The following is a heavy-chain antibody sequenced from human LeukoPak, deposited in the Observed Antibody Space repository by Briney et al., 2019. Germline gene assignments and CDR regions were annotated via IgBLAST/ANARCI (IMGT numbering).Heavy chain of an antibody. CDR2: IYTRGST. Sequence: PSQTLSLTCTASGGSISSGNYYWSWIRQPAGKGLEWIGRIYTRGSTKYTPSLKSRVTISIDTSKNQISLRLTSVTATDTAMYYCARQTGSGLFTLPGGQGTLVTVSS. J-gene: IGHJ4*02. D-gene: IGHD3/OR15-3a*01. CDR3: ARQTGSGLFTLP. CDR1: GGSISSGNYY. V-gene: IGHV4-61*02.